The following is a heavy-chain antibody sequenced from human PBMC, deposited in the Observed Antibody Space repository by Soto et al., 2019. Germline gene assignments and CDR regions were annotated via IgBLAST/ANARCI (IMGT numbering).Heavy chain of an antibody. V-gene: IGHV1-69*13. CDR1: GGTFYTYT. D-gene: IGHD5-18*01. J-gene: IGHJ4*02. CDR3: ARIPRYSFPTSDDRDS. Sequence: SVKVSCKASGGTFYTYTFSWVRQAPGQGLEWMGSITPIYPTTNYAEKFQGRLTVTADGSTNTAYMELNSLTSDDTAVYYCARIPRYSFPTSDDRDSWGQGTLVTVSS. CDR2: ITPIYPTT.